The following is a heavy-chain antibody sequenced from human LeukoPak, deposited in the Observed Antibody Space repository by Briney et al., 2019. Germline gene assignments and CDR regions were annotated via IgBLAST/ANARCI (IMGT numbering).Heavy chain of an antibody. V-gene: IGHV4-61*01. CDR1: GGSVSSGSYY. D-gene: IGHD5-12*01. CDR2: IYYSGST. Sequence: SETLSLTCTVSGGSVSSGSYYWSWIRQPPGKGLEWIGYIYYSGSTSYNPSLKSRVTISVDTSKNQFSLKLSSVTAADTAVYYCARGEYSGYDYVIDYWGQGTLVTASS. J-gene: IGHJ4*02. CDR3: ARGEYSGYDYVIDY.